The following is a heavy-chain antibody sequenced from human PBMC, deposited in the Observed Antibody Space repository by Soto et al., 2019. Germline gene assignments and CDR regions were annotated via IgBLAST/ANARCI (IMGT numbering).Heavy chain of an antibody. J-gene: IGHJ3*02. Sequence: EVQLVESGGGLVQPGRSLRLSCAASGFTFDDYAMHWVRQAPGKGLEWVSGISWNSGSIGYADSVKGRFTISRDNAKNTLYLQMNSLRAEDTALYYCAKARYCSGGSCYPPDAFDIWGQGTMVTVSS. CDR1: GFTFDDYA. V-gene: IGHV3-9*01. D-gene: IGHD2-15*01. CDR3: AKARYCSGGSCYPPDAFDI. CDR2: ISWNSGSI.